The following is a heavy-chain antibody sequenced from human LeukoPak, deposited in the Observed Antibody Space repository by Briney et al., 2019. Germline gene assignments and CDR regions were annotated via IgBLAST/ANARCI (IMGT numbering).Heavy chain of an antibody. J-gene: IGHJ4*02. CDR3: ARVFYLGYYYDSSGIDY. V-gene: IGHV4-34*01. Sequence: SETLSLTCALYGGSFSGYYWSWIRQPPRKGLEWIGEINHSGSTNYNPSLKSRVTISVDTSKNQFSLKLSSVTAADTAVYYCARVFYLGYYYDSSGIDYWGQGTLVTVSS. D-gene: IGHD3-22*01. CDR2: INHSGST. CDR1: GGSFSGYY.